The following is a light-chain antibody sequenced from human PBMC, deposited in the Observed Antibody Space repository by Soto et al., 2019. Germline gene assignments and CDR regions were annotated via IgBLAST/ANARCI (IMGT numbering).Light chain of an antibody. CDR3: TSYSDSKTGV. J-gene: IGLJ3*02. CDR2: EVS. CDR1: SSDIGAYTY. V-gene: IGLV2-14*01. Sequence: SALTQPASVSGSPGQSITISCTGTSSDIGAYTYVSWYQHPPDKAPKLIIYEVSNRPSGVSNRFSGSKSGNVASLTISGLQAEDEADYYCTSYSDSKTGVFGGGTK.